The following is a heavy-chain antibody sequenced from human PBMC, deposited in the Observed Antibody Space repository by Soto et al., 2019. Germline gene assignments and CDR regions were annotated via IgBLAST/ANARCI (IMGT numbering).Heavy chain of an antibody. CDR2: IYYSGNT. Sequence: SETLSLICTVSGGSISNHYWSWIRQPPGKGLEWIGYIYYSGNTNYNPSLRGRVTISVDTSKNQFSLKLSSVTAADTAVYYCARQVECGSTSCYAESRMDVWGTGTTVTVSS. CDR1: GGSISNHY. V-gene: IGHV4-59*08. D-gene: IGHD2-2*01. J-gene: IGHJ6*03. CDR3: ARQVECGSTSCYAESRMDV.